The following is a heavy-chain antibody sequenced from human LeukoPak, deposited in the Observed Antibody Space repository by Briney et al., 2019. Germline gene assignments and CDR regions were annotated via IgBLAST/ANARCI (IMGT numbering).Heavy chain of an antibody. CDR2: FDPEDGET. Sequence: ASVKVSCKVSGYTLTELSMHWVRQAPGKGLEWMGGFDPEDGETIYAQKFQGRVTMTEDTSTDKAYMELSSLRSEDTAVYYCATAGIAAAGTLDYWGQGTLVTVSS. J-gene: IGHJ4*02. CDR3: ATAGIAAAGTLDY. CDR1: GYTLTELS. V-gene: IGHV1-24*01. D-gene: IGHD6-13*01.